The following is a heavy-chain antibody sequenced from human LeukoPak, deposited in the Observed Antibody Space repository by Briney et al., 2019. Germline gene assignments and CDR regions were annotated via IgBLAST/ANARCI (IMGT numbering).Heavy chain of an antibody. CDR3: ARVNGEVAAAGRKVSYYGMDV. V-gene: IGHV3-11*01. Sequence: GGSLRLSCAASGFTFSDYYMSWIRQAPGKGLEWVSYISSSGSTIYYADSVKGRFTISRDNAKNSLYLQMNSLRAEDTAVYYCARVNGEVAAAGRKVSYYGMDVWGQGTTVTVSS. CDR1: GFTFSDYY. D-gene: IGHD6-13*01. CDR2: ISSSGSTI. J-gene: IGHJ6*02.